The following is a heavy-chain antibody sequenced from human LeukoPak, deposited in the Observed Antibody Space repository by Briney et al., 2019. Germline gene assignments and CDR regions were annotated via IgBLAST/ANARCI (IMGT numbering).Heavy chain of an antibody. D-gene: IGHD5-24*01. V-gene: IGHV3-53*04. CDR1: GFTVSSNY. CDR2: IYSGGST. J-gene: IGHJ3*02. CDR3: AREMGFAFDI. Sequence: GGSLRLSCAASGFTVSSNYMSWVRQAPGKGLEWVSVIYSGGSTYYADSVKGRFTISRHNSKNTLYLQMDSLRAEDTAVYYCAREMGFAFDIWGQGTMVTVSS.